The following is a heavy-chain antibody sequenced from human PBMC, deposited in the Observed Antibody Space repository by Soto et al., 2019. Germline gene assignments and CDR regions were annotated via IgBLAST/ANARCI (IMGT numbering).Heavy chain of an antibody. J-gene: IGHJ5*02. Sequence: SETLSLTCAVSGYSISSGCYWGWLRQPPGKGLEWIGSIYHGVSTYYNPSLNSRVTLSIDMTNNHVSLILNSVTAADTAVYYCARVGPWVPYYYDSSPYTFENWFDPWGQGTMVTVSS. D-gene: IGHD3-22*01. CDR3: ARVGPWVPYYYDSSPYTFENWFDP. CDR1: GYSISSGCY. CDR2: IYHGVST. V-gene: IGHV4-38-2*01.